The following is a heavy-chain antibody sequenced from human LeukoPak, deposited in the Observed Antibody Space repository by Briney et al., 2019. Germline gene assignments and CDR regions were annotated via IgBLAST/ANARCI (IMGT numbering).Heavy chain of an antibody. CDR3: ARGSSGWYLDY. J-gene: IGHJ4*02. V-gene: IGHV4-39*07. D-gene: IGHD6-19*01. CDR1: GGSISSSSYY. Sequence: SETLSLTCTVSGGSISSSSYYWGWIRQPPGKGLEWIGSIYYSGSTYYNPSLKSRVTISVDTSKNQFSLKLSSVTAADTAVYYCARGSSGWYLDYWGQGTLVTVSS. CDR2: IYYSGST.